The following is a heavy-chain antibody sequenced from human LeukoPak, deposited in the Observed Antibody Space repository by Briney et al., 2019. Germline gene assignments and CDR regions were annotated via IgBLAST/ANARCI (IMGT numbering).Heavy chain of an antibody. CDR1: GDPISSSSYY. Sequence: SETLSLTCTVSGDPISSSSYYWVWLRQPPGKGLEWIATIYYSGSTYYNPSLKSRVTISVDTSKNQFSLKLSSVTAADTAMYYCARYWGPYDNSGAYFDYWGQGTLVTVSS. CDR3: ARYWGPYDNSGAYFDY. J-gene: IGHJ4*02. V-gene: IGHV4-39*01. CDR2: IYYSGST. D-gene: IGHD3-22*01.